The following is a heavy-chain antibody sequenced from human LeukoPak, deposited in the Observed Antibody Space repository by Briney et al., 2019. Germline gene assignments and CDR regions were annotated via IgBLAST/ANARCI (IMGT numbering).Heavy chain of an antibody. CDR1: GGSISSGGYY. CDR3: ARVEPGNWFDT. V-gene: IGHV4-31*03. CDR2: IYYSGST. D-gene: IGHD5-24*01. J-gene: IGHJ5*02. Sequence: SETLSLTCTVSGGSISSGGYYWSWIRQHPGKGLEWIGYIYYSGSTYYNPSLKRRVTISVDTSKSQFSLKLSSVTAADTAVYYCARVEPGNWFDTWGQGTLVTVSS.